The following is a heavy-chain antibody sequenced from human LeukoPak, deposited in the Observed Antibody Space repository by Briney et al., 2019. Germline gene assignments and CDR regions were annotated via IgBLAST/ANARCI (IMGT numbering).Heavy chain of an antibody. D-gene: IGHD4-17*01. J-gene: IGHJ4*02. Sequence: PGGSLRLSCAASGFTLSSYGMHWVRQAPGKGLEWVAVISYDGSNKYYADSVKGRFTISRDNSKNTLYLQMNSLRAENTAVYYCAKDSFPYGDPTQGYWGQGTLVTVSS. CDR2: ISYDGSNK. V-gene: IGHV3-30-3*01. CDR1: GFTLSSYG. CDR3: AKDSFPYGDPTQGY.